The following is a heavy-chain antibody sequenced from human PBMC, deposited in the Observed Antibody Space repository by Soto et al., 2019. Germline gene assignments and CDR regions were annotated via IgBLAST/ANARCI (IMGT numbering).Heavy chain of an antibody. V-gene: IGHV1-2*04. CDR2: INPNSGGT. D-gene: IGHD1-20*01. Sequence: ASVKVSCKASEYTFTGYYMHWVRQAPGQGLEWMGWINPNSGGTNYAQKFQGWVTMTTDKSTSTAYMELSRLRSDDTAVYYCAKALNRIDNWKEFYYYYYYMDVWGKGSTVTVSS. CDR1: EYTFTGYY. J-gene: IGHJ6*03. CDR3: AKALNRIDNWKEFYYYYYYMDV.